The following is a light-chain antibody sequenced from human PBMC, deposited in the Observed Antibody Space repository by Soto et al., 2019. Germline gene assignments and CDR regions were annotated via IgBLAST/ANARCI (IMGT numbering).Light chain of an antibody. J-gene: IGKJ1*01. CDR1: QNIRTW. CDR2: MAS. V-gene: IGKV1-5*03. Sequence: LEMTQSPSTLSASVGDSVPITCRASQNIRTWLAWYQQKPGKAPQVLISMASTLESGVPSRFSGSGSGTEFTLTISSLQPDDFATYYCQQYNSYSEAFGQGTKVDIK. CDR3: QQYNSYSEA.